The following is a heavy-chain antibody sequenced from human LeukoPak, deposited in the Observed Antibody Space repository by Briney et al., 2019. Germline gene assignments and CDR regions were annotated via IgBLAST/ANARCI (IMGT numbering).Heavy chain of an antibody. D-gene: IGHD2-2*01. CDR1: GFTFRRYD. Sequence: GGSLRLSCASSGFTFRRYDMNWVRQAPGKGLEWVAVISYDGSNKYYADSVKGRFTISRDNSKNTLYLQMNSLRAEDTAVYYCARVRRVVVVPAALDYWGQGTLVTVSS. V-gene: IGHV3-30*19. J-gene: IGHJ4*02. CDR2: ISYDGSNK. CDR3: ARVRRVVVVPAALDY.